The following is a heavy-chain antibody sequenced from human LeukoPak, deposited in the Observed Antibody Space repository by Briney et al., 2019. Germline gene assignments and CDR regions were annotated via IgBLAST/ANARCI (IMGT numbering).Heavy chain of an antibody. CDR1: GGSISSYY. D-gene: IGHD3-3*01. V-gene: IGHV4-34*01. CDR3: ARAGNFGVVITSYFDY. Sequence: PSETLSLTCTVSGGSISSYYWSWIRQPPGKGLEWIGKINHSGSTNYNPSLKSRVTISVDTSKNQFSLKLSSVTAADTAVYYCARAGNFGVVITSYFDYWGQGTLVTVSP. CDR2: INHSGST. J-gene: IGHJ4*02.